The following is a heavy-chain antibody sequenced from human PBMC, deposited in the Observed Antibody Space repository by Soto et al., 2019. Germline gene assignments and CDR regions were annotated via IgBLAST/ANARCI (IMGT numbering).Heavy chain of an antibody. CDR2: IYYSGST. J-gene: IGHJ4*02. V-gene: IGHV4-30-4*01. Sequence: SETLSLTCTVSGGPISSGDYYWSWIRQPPGKGLEWIGYIYYSGSTYYNPSLKSRVTISVDTSKNQFSLKLSSVTAADTAVYYCARGPPIGVVAANDYWGQGTLVTVSS. CDR1: GGPISSGDYY. D-gene: IGHD2-15*01. CDR3: ARGPPIGVVAANDY.